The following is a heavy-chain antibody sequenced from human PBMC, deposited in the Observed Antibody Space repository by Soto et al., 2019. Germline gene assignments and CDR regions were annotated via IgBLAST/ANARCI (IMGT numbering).Heavy chain of an antibody. CDR1: GFTFTDYA. J-gene: IGHJ4*02. CDR2: ISGIGGST. CDR3: ARGSSGYISSWYYFDY. D-gene: IGHD6-13*01. Sequence: GGSLRLSCAASGFTFTDYALSWVRQAPGKGLEWVATISGIGGSTYLADSVKGRLSISRDNSKNTVSLLMNSLRAEDTAVYFCARGSSGYISSWYYFDYWGRGTLVTVSS. V-gene: IGHV3-23*01.